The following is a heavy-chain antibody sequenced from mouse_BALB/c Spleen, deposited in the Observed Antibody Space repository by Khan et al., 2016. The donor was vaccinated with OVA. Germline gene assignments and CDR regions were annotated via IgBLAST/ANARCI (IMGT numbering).Heavy chain of an antibody. CDR2: IWAGGST. CDR3: AKHEDI. J-gene: IGHJ2*01. Sequence: QVQLKESGPGLVAPSQSLYITCTVSGFSLTSYGVHWVRQHPGKGLEWLGVIWAGGSTNYNSALMSRLTISKDNPKSKVFLKMNSLQTDDTAINYCAKHEDIWGQGTTLTVSS. CDR1: GFSLTSYG. V-gene: IGHV2-9*02. D-gene: IGHD1-3*01.